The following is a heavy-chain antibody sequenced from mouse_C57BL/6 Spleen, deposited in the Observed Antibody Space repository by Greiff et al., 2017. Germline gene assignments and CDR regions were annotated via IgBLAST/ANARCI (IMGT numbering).Heavy chain of an antibody. CDR2: ISSGGDYI. J-gene: IGHJ4*01. CDR1: GFTFSSYA. D-gene: IGHD2-3*01. Sequence: EVKLVESGEGLVKPGGSLKLSCAASGFTFSSYAMSWVRQTPEKRLEWVAYISSGGDYIYYADTVKGRFTISRDNARNTLYLQMSSLKSEDTAMYYCTRGLMADYAMDYWGQGTSVTVSS. CDR3: TRGLMADYAMDY. V-gene: IGHV5-9-1*02.